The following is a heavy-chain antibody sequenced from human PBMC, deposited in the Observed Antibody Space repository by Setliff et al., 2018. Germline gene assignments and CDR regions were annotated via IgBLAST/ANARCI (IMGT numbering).Heavy chain of an antibody. J-gene: IGHJ5*02. V-gene: IGHV4-39*01. CDR2: SYYSGST. CDR3: ARGLNSVSWTFVA. D-gene: IGHD2-15*01. Sequence: SETLSLTCTVSDVSIISSTFYWAWLRQPPGKGLEWIGRSYYSGSTYYNPCLKSRVTISVDTSNNQFSLNLRSVTAADTAIYYCARGLNSVSWTFVAWGQGSLVTVSS. CDR1: DVSIISSTFY.